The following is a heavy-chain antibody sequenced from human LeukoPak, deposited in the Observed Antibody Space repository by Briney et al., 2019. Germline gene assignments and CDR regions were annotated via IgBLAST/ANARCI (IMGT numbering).Heavy chain of an antibody. CDR1: GFTFSSYT. D-gene: IGHD3-22*01. V-gene: IGHV3-21*04. CDR3: AKVGSSGYYIY. Sequence: GRSLRLSCAASGFTFSSYTMNWVRQAPGKGLEWVSIISSGSSYIHYADSVKGRFTISRDNSKNTLYLQMNSLRAEDTAVYYCAKVGSSGYYIYWGQGTLVTVSS. CDR2: ISSGSSYI. J-gene: IGHJ4*02.